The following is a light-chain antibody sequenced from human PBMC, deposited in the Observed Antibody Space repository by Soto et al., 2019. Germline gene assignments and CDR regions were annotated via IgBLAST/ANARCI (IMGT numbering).Light chain of an antibody. Sequence: DIQMTQSPSTLSASVGDRVTITCRASQSISSWLAWYQHKPGKAPNLLIYDASSLESGVPSRFGGSGSGTEFTLTISSLQPDDFATYYCQQYNSYPYSFGQGTKLEMK. V-gene: IGKV1-5*01. J-gene: IGKJ2*03. CDR2: DAS. CDR1: QSISSW. CDR3: QQYNSYPYS.